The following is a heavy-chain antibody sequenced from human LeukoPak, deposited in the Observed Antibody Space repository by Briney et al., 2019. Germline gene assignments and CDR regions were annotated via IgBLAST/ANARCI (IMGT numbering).Heavy chain of an antibody. J-gene: IGHJ4*02. CDR2: INHSGNT. V-gene: IGHV4-34*01. CDR1: GGSFSGYY. CDR3: ARGRASIAAAVFLDY. Sequence: SETLSLTCAVYGGSFSGYYWSWIRQPPGKGLEWIGEINHSGNTNYNPSLKSRVTISVDTSKNQFSLKLSSVTAADTAVYYCARGRASIAAAVFLDYWGQGTLVTVSS. D-gene: IGHD6-13*01.